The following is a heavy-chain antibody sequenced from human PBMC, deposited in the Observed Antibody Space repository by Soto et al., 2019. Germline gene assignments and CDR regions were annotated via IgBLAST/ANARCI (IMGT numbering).Heavy chain of an antibody. CDR1: GFTFSSYW. Sequence: GGSLRLSCAASGFTFSSYWMSWVRQAPGKGLEWVANIKQDGSEKYYVDSVKGRFTISRDNAKNSLYLQMNSLRAEDTAVYYCSYSSGYYYRAFDIWGQGTMVTVSS. J-gene: IGHJ3*02. V-gene: IGHV3-7*05. D-gene: IGHD3-22*01. CDR2: IKQDGSEK. CDR3: SYSSGYYYRAFDI.